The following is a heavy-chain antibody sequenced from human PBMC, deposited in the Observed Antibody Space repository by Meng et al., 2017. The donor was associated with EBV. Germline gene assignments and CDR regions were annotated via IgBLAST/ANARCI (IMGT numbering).Heavy chain of an antibody. Sequence: QGPLTGSGPGLGKPSAPLSLTCTVSGGSVSSGSYYWSWIRQPPGKGLEWIGYIYYSGSTNYNPSLKSRVTISVDTSKNQFSLKLSSVTAADTAVYYCARGRCYGDYFWFDPWGQGTLVTVSS. CDR1: GGSVSSGSYY. D-gene: IGHD4-17*01. CDR3: ARGRCYGDYFWFDP. J-gene: IGHJ5*02. CDR2: IYYSGST. V-gene: IGHV4-61*01.